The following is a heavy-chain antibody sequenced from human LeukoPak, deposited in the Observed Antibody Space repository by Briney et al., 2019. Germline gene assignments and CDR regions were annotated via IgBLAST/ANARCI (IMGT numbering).Heavy chain of an antibody. J-gene: IGHJ3*02. CDR3: ARAPYNWNDEVSGDAFDI. V-gene: IGHV3-21*01. D-gene: IGHD1-20*01. CDR2: ISSSSSYI. Sequence: PGGSLRLSCAASGFTFSSYSMNWVRQAPGKGLEWVSSISSSSSYIYYADSVKGRFTISRDNAKNSLYLQMNSLRAEDTAVYYCARAPYNWNDEVSGDAFDIWGQGTMVTVSS. CDR1: GFTFSSYS.